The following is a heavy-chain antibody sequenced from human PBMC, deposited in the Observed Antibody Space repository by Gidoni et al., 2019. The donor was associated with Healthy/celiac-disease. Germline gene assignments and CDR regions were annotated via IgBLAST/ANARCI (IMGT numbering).Heavy chain of an antibody. D-gene: IGHD3-10*01. J-gene: IGHJ6*02. CDR2: SYSGGST. Sequence: VSVSYSGGSTYYADSVKGRFTISRDNSKNTLYLQMNSLRAEDTAVYYFASARRITMVRGARGGMDVWGQGTTVTVSS. V-gene: IGHV3-66*01. CDR3: ASARRITMVRGARGGMDV.